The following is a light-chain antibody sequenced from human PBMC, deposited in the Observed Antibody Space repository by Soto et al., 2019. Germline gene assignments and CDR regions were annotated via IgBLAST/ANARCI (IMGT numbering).Light chain of an antibody. CDR1: SSDVGGYNY. V-gene: IGLV2-14*01. CDR3: SSYTSSSTGV. Sequence: QSALTQPASVSGSPGQSITISCTGTSSDVGGYNYVSWYQQHPGKAPKLMIYEVSNWPSGVSNRFSGSKSGNTASLTISGLQAEDEADYYCSSYTSSSTGVFGTGTKLTVL. J-gene: IGLJ1*01. CDR2: EVS.